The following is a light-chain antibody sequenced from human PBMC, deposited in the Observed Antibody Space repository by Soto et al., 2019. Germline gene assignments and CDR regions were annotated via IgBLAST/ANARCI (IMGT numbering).Light chain of an antibody. CDR3: QQYNNWWT. CDR1: QSVSNNY. J-gene: IGKJ1*01. Sequence: EIVLTQSPGTLSLSPGERATLSCRASQSVSNNYLAWYQQKPGQAPRLLIYGASNRATGIPDRFSGSGSGTDFTLTISRLEPEDSALYYCQQYNNWWTFGQGTKVDIK. CDR2: GAS. V-gene: IGKV3-20*01.